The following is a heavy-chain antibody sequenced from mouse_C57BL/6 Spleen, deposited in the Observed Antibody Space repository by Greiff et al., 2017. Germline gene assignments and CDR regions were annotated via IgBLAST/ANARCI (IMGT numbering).Heavy chain of an antibody. Sequence: VQLQQSGAELVKPGASVKLSCTASGFNIKDYNMHWVKQRTEQGLEWIGRLDPEDGETKYAPKFQGKATITAYTSSNTAYLQLSSLTSEDTAVYYCASSDYYGSSYGYYWGQGTTLSVSS. V-gene: IGHV14-2*01. CDR2: LDPEDGET. J-gene: IGHJ2*01. CDR1: GFNIKDYN. D-gene: IGHD1-1*01. CDR3: ASSDYYGSSYGYY.